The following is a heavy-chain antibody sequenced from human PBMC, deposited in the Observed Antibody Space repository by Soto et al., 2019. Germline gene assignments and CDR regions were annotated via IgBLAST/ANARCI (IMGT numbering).Heavy chain of an antibody. CDR3: AGPSCGWSAHTGPGYFDL. V-gene: IGHV3-53*02. CDR2: IYSGGST. D-gene: IGHD6-19*01. CDR1: GFTVSSNY. Sequence: EVQLVETGGGLIQPGGSLRLSCAASGFTVSSNYMSWVRQAPGKGLEWVSVIYSGGSTYYADSVKGRFTISRDNSKNTLYLQMNSLRAEDTAVYYCAGPSCGWSAHTGPGYFDLWGRGTLVTVSS. J-gene: IGHJ2*01.